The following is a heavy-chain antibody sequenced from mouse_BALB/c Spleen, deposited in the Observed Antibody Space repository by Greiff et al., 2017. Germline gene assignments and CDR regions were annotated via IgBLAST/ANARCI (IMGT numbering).Heavy chain of an antibody. Sequence: DVHLVESGGGLVKPGGSLKLSCAASGFAFSSYDMSWVRQTPEKRLEWVAYISSGGGSTYYPDTVKGRFTISRDNAKNTLYLQMSSLKSEDTAMYYCARPTTGYYFDYWGQGTTLTVSS. V-gene: IGHV5-12-1*01. D-gene: IGHD1-1*01. J-gene: IGHJ2*01. CDR2: ISSGGGST. CDR3: ARPTTGYYFDY. CDR1: GFAFSSYD.